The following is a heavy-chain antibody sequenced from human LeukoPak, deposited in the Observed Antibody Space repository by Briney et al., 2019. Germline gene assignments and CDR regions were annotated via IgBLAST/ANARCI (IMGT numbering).Heavy chain of an antibody. D-gene: IGHD6-19*01. V-gene: IGHV4-59*01. Sequence: SETLSLTCTVSGDSINSFYWSWIRQPPGKGLEWIGYIFHSGSTNYNPSLTSRVTISVDTSKNQFSLKMSSVTAADTAVYYCASLAVPGGSWGQGTLVTVSS. J-gene: IGHJ5*02. CDR2: IFHSGST. CDR1: GDSINSFY. CDR3: ASLAVPGGS.